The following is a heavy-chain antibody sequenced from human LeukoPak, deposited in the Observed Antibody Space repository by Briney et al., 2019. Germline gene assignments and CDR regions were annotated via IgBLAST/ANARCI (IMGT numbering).Heavy chain of an antibody. CDR1: GFTFSSYW. CDR3: ASPLDYSSPRY. J-gene: IGHJ4*02. CDR2: INSDGSST. D-gene: IGHD6-19*01. Sequence: GSLRLSCAASGFTFSSYWMHWVRQAPGKGLVWVSRINSDGSSTSYADSVKGRFTISRDNAKNTLYLQMNSLRDEDTAVYYCASPLDYSSPRYWGQGTLVTVSS. V-gene: IGHV3-74*01.